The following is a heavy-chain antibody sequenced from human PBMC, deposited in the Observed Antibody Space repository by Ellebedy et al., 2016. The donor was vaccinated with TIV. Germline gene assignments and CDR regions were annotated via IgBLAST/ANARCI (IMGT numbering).Heavy chain of an antibody. V-gene: IGHV3-23*01. CDR3: ARVKRSGYYYGLDY. D-gene: IGHD3-22*01. Sequence: GESLKISXAASGFTFSSYAMSWVRQAPGKGLEWVSAISGSGGSTYYADSVKGRFTISRDNAKNTLYLQMNSLRAEDTAVYYCARVKRSGYYYGLDYWGQGTLVTVSS. CDR2: ISGSGGST. CDR1: GFTFSSYA. J-gene: IGHJ4*02.